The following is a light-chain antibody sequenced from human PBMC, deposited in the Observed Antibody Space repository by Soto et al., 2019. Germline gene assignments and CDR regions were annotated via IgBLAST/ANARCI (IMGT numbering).Light chain of an antibody. Sequence: EIVLTQSPGTLSLSPGERATLSCRASQSVSSSYLAWYQQKPGQAPRLLIYGASSRATGIPDRFSGSGSGTDFTLTISRLEPEDFAVYYCQQYGSSPPFTFRPGTKVDIK. CDR3: QQYGSSPPFT. J-gene: IGKJ3*01. CDR2: GAS. CDR1: QSVSSSY. V-gene: IGKV3-20*01.